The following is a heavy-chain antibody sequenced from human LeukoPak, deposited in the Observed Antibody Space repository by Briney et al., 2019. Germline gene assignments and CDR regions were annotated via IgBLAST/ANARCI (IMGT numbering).Heavy chain of an antibody. CDR3: ARDLVQLWSKDF. J-gene: IGHJ4*02. CDR1: GFTFSNYE. D-gene: IGHD5-18*01. V-gene: IGHV3-48*03. CDR2: ISSSGRNI. Sequence: PGGSLRLSCAASGFTFSNYEFNWVRQAPGKGVEWVSYISSSGRNIYYADSVKGRFTISRDNAKNSLYLQMNSLRAEDTAVYYCARDLVQLWSKDFWGQGTLVTVSS.